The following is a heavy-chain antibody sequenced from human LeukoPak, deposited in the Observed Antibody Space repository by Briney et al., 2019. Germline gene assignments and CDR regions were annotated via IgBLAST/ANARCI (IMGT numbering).Heavy chain of an antibody. V-gene: IGHV3-21*01. CDR3: VSHERRDMSPIIDY. CDR1: GFIFSSYY. CDR2: ISSSSSKI. D-gene: IGHD5-24*01. Sequence: GGSLRLSCAASGFIFSSYYMNWVRQAPGRGLEWVSSISSSSSKIDYADSVKGRFTISRDNAKNSLYLQMNSLRAEDTAVYYCVSHERRDMSPIIDYWGQGTLVTVSS. J-gene: IGHJ4*02.